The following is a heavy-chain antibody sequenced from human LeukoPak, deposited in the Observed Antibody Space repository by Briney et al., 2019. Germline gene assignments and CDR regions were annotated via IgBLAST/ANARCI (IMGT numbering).Heavy chain of an antibody. CDR2: ISSGSTYI. V-gene: IGHV3-21*04. Sequence: PGGSLRLSCAASEFTFSTYSMNWVRQAPGKGLEWVSSISSGSTYIYYADSVKGRFTISRDNSKNTLYLQMNSLRAEDTAVYYCARQVGPDYWGQGTLVTVSS. D-gene: IGHD1-26*01. CDR1: EFTFSTYS. CDR3: ARQVGPDY. J-gene: IGHJ4*02.